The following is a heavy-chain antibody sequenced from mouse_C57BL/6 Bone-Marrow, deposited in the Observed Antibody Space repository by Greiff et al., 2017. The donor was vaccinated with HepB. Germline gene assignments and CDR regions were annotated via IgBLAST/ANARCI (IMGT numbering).Heavy chain of an antibody. D-gene: IGHD4-1*01. Sequence: QVQLQQSGAELARPGASVKLSCKASGYTFTSYGISWVKQRTGQGLEWIGEIYHRSGNTYYNEKLKGKATLTADKSSSTAYMELRSLTSEDSAVYFCARLGPETDDYWGQGTTLTVSS. V-gene: IGHV1-81*01. J-gene: IGHJ2*01. CDR1: GYTFTSYG. CDR3: ARLGPETDDY. CDR2: IYHRSGNT.